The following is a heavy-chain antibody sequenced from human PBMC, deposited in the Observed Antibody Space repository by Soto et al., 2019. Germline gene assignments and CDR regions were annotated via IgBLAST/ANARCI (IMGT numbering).Heavy chain of an antibody. V-gene: IGHV1-18*01. CDR1: GYSFDTFG. CDR2: ISIEKGDT. D-gene: IGHD2-15*01. J-gene: IGHJ2*01. Sequence: QGQVVQSGAEVKKPGASVKVACKASGYSFDTFGMSWVRQAPGQGLEWMGWISIEKGDTNSAQKFQDRVTMTTDTSTSTAYMELRSLTSDDTAVYYCARCYCSVGSCFTCWNFDLWGRGTLVTVSS. CDR3: ARCYCSVGSCFTCWNFDL.